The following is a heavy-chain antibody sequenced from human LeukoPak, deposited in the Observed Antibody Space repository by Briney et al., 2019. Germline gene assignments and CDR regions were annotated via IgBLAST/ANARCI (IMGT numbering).Heavy chain of an antibody. CDR1: GFTFSSYA. CDR3: ARTLNSSSWYSGY. D-gene: IGHD6-13*01. Sequence: PGGSLRLSCAASGFTFSSYAMSWVRQAPGKGLEWVSAISGSGGSTYYADSVKGRFTISRDNSKNTLYLQMNSLRAEDTAVYYCARTLNSSSWYSGYWGQGTLVTVSS. J-gene: IGHJ4*02. V-gene: IGHV3-23*01. CDR2: ISGSGGST.